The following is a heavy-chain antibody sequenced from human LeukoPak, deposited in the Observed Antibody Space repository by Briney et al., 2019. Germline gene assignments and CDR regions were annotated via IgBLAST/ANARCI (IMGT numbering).Heavy chain of an antibody. CDR2: INHSGST. CDR1: GGSFSGYY. V-gene: IGHV4-34*01. D-gene: IGHD3-3*01. J-gene: IGHJ3*02. CDR3: ARGPPRITIFGVVGAFDI. Sequence: RSSETLSLTCAVYGGSFSGYYWSWIRQPPGKGLEWIGEINHSGSTNYNPSLKSRVTISVDTSKNQFSLKLSSVTAADTAVYYCARGPPRITIFGVVGAFDIWGQGTMVTVSS.